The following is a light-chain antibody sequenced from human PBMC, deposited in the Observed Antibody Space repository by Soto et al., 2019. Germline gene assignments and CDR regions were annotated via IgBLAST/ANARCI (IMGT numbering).Light chain of an antibody. V-gene: IGLV1-40*01. J-gene: IGLJ2*01. CDR2: GRS. Sequence: QSVLTQPPSVSGAPGQRVTISCTGSSSNIGAGFDISWFQHVPGIAPKLLIYGRSDRPSGVPDRFSASKSGTSASLAITGLRAEDEADYYCQSYDSSLSGSIIFGGGTKVTVL. CDR3: QSYDSSLSGSII. CDR1: SSNIGAGFD.